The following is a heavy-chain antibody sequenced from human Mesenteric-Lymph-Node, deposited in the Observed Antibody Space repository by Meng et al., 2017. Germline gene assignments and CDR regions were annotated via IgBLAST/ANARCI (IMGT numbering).Heavy chain of an antibody. J-gene: IGHJ4*02. CDR2: INHSGST. CDR3: ARGFNRAPFPY. D-gene: IGHD1-14*01. Sequence: QLQPQQCGAGLVKPSETRSFTFDVYGGSFIDYYWSWLRQPPGKGLEWIGEINHSGSTNYNPSLNSRVTISVDTSKNQFSLNLSSVTAADTAVYYCARGFNRAPFPYWGQGTLVTVSS. V-gene: IGHV4-34*01. CDR1: GGSFIDYY.